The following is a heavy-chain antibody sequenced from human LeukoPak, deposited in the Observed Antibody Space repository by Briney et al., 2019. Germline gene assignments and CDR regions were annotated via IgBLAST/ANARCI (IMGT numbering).Heavy chain of an antibody. CDR3: SWIRGALGFYFMDV. Sequence: PGGSLRLSCAASGFTFSGSAMHWARQASGKGLEWVGRIRSKANSYATAYAASVKGRFTISRDDSKNTAYLQMNSLKTEDTAVYYCSWIRGALGFYFMDVWGKGTTVTISS. V-gene: IGHV3-73*01. D-gene: IGHD3-10*01. CDR1: GFTFSGSA. J-gene: IGHJ6*03. CDR2: IRSKANSYAT.